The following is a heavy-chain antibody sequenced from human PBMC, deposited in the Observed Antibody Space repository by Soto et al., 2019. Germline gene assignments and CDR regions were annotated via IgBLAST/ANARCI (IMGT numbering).Heavy chain of an antibody. CDR2: IYSGGST. Sequence: GGSLRLSCVASGFTVSSNYMSWVRQAPGKGLEWVSVIYSGGSTYYADSVKGRFTISRHNSKNTLYLQMNSLRAEDTAVYYCARAGYSGYDYEFDYYYYMDVWGKGTTVTVSS. CDR3: ARAGYSGYDYEFDYYYYMDV. D-gene: IGHD5-12*01. V-gene: IGHV3-53*04. CDR1: GFTVSSNY. J-gene: IGHJ6*03.